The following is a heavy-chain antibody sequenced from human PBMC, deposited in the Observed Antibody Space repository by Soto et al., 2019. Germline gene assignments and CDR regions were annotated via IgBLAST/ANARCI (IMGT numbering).Heavy chain of an antibody. D-gene: IGHD5-18*01. CDR3: ARGYSYGSYWYFDL. CDR1: GFTFTGFG. CDR2: ITASNGNT. Sequence: QLQFVQSGAEVKNPGASVKVSCKASGFTFTGFGITWVRQAPGQGLEWMGWITASNGNTNYAQNLQGRVTMTTDTSTSTAYMELWRLRSDDTAVYYCARGYSYGSYWYFDLWGRGTLVTVSS. J-gene: IGHJ2*01. V-gene: IGHV1-18*04.